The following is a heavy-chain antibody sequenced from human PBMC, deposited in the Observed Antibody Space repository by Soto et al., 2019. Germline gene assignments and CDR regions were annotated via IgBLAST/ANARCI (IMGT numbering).Heavy chain of an antibody. CDR2: ISGSGGAT. CDR3: AKPASDGTNISCYPPTFNYYGMDV. V-gene: IGHV3-23*01. D-gene: IGHD2-8*01. J-gene: IGHJ6*02. Sequence: PGGSLRLSCGASGFTFSSFAMTWVRQAPRKGLEWVSGISGSGGATYYADSVKGRFTIYRDNSKNTLYLQMNSLRAEDTGLYYCAKPASDGTNISCYPPTFNYYGMDVWGQGTTVTVSS. CDR1: GFTFSSFA.